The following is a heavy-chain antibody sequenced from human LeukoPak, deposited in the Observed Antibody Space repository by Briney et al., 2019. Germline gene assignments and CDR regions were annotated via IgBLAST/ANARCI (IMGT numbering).Heavy chain of an antibody. CDR1: GFTFSRFE. Sequence: GGSLRLSCVASGFTFSRFEMNWVRQAPGKGLEWISHINTRTYIAYADSVKGRFTVSRDNAKNSLYLEMNSLRAEDTAVYYCTREQDREAAATVVGDYWGQGALVTVSS. CDR2: INTRTYI. V-gene: IGHV3-48*03. D-gene: IGHD2-15*01. J-gene: IGHJ4*02. CDR3: TREQDREAAATVVGDY.